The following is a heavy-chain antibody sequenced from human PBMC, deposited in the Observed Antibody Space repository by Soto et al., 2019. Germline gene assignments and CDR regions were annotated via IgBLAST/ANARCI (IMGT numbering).Heavy chain of an antibody. D-gene: IGHD3-22*01. J-gene: IGHJ4*02. Sequence: GGSLRLSCAASGFTFSSYAMSWGRQAPGKGLEWVSAISGSGGSTYYADSVKGRFTISRDNSKNTLYLQMNSLRAEDTAVYSCAKGCLSDYYDSSGEGGFDYWGQGTLVTVSS. CDR2: ISGSGGST. CDR1: GFTFSSYA. CDR3: AKGCLSDYYDSSGEGGFDY. V-gene: IGHV3-23*01.